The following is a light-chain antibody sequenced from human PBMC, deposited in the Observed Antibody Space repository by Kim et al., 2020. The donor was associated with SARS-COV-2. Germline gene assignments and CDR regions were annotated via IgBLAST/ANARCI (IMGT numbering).Light chain of an antibody. Sequence: SYELTQPPSVSVSPGQTATITCSGDKLGDKYVCWYQQKPGQSPLLVIYQDTKRPSGIPERFSGSTSGNTATLTISGTQAMDEADYYCQARDRSTVFGGGT. J-gene: IGLJ2*01. CDR2: QDT. CDR1: KLGDKY. CDR3: QARDRSTV. V-gene: IGLV3-1*01.